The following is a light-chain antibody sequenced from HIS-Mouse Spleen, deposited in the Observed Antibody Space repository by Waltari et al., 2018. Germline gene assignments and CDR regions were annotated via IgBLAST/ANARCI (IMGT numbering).Light chain of an antibody. CDR1: QSVFYSSNNKNY. J-gene: IGKJ2*01. Sequence: DIVMTQSPDSLAVSLGERAPIHVKSSQSVFYSSNNKNYLAWYQQKPGHPPKLLIYWASTRESGVPDRFSGSGSGTDFTLTISSLQAEDVAVYYCQQYYSTPYTFGQGTKLEIK. CDR2: WAS. CDR3: QQYYSTPYT. V-gene: IGKV4-1*01.